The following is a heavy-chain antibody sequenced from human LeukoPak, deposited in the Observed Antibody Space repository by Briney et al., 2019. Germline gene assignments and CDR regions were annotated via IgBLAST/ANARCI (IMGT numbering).Heavy chain of an antibody. J-gene: IGHJ3*02. CDR2: FDPEDGET. D-gene: IGHD2-21*02. CDR1: GYTLTELS. V-gene: IGHV1-24*01. Sequence: ASVKVSCKVSGYTLTELSMHWARQAPGKGLEWMGGFDPEDGETIYAQKFQGRVTMTEDTSTDTAYMELSSLRSEDTAVYYCATEGYCGGDCYLNIWGQGTMVTVSS. CDR3: ATEGYCGGDCYLNI.